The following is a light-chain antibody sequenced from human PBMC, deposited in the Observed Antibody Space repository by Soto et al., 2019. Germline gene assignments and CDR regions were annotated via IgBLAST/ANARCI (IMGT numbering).Light chain of an antibody. J-gene: IGLJ3*02. Sequence: QSALTQPRSVSGAPGQSVTISCTGASSDVGGYDYVSWYQQHPGKAPKFMIYDVNKWPSGVPDRFSGAKSGNTASLTISGLQAEDEADYYCCSYTGRYTWVFGGGTKVTVL. V-gene: IGLV2-11*01. CDR1: SSDVGGYDY. CDR2: DVN. CDR3: CSYTGRYTWV.